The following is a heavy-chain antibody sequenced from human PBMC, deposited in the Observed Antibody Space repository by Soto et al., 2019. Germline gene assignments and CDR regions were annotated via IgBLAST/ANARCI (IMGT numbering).Heavy chain of an antibody. V-gene: IGHV3-23*01. D-gene: IGHD3-22*01. CDR2: ISGSSGTT. CDR3: AKGHGRYFSDRSGYYSLDY. Sequence: GGSLRLSCAASGFTFSIYAMSWVRQAPGKGLECVSTISGSSGTTFYADSVKGRFTISRDNSKNTLYLQMNSLRAEDTAMFYCAKGHGRYFSDRSGYYSLDYWGQGALVTVSS. CDR1: GFTFSIYA. J-gene: IGHJ4*02.